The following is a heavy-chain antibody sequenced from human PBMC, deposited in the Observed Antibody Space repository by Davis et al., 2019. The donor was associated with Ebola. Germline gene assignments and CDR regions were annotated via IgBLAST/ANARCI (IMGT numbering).Heavy chain of an antibody. CDR3: ARSFVVVTAGLDY. CDR1: RFTFSNYA. J-gene: IGHJ4*02. V-gene: IGHV3-30-3*01. D-gene: IGHD2-21*02. CDR2: TSFDGNDN. Sequence: GESLKISCAASRFTFSNYAMHWVRQAPGKGLEWVAATSFDGNDNYYADSVKGRFTISRDDSRDTLYLQMSSLRAEDTAVYYCARSFVVVTAGLDYWGQGTLVTVSS.